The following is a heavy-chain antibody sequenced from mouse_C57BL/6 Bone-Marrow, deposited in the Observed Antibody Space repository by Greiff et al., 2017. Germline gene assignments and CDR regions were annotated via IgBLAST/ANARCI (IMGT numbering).Heavy chain of an antibody. CDR1: GYTFTSYW. CDR3: ARGTTVVARYAMDY. D-gene: IGHD1-1*01. V-gene: IGHV1-61*01. CDR2: IYPSDSET. J-gene: IGHJ4*01. Sequence: QVQLQQPGAELVRPGSSVKLSCKASGYTFTSYWMDWVKQRPGQGLEWIGNIYPSDSETHYNQKFKDKATLTVDKSSSTAYMQLSSLTSEDSAVYYCARGTTVVARYAMDYWGQGTSGTVSS.